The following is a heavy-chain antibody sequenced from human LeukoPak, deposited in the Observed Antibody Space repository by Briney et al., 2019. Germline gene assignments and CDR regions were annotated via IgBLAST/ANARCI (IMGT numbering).Heavy chain of an antibody. D-gene: IGHD5-12*01. J-gene: IGHJ5*02. CDR2: ISSSSSYI. CDR1: GFTFSSYS. V-gene: IGHV3-21*01. Sequence: PGGSLRLSCAASGFTFSSYSMNWVRQAPGKGLEWVSSISSSSSYIYYADSVKGRFTISRDNAKNSLYLQMNSLRAEDTAVYYCARDFLDSGHGDWFDPWGQRTLVTVSS. CDR3: ARDFLDSGHGDWFDP.